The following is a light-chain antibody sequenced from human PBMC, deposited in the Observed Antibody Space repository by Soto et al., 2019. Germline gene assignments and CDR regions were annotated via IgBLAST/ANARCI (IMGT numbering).Light chain of an antibody. J-gene: IGKJ5*01. CDR3: QHYNSFPIT. CDR2: DAS. Sequence: GDSVTITCQASQDIRYYLNWYQQKTGQAPKLLIYDASQLETGVPSRFSGSGSGTDFTFTINSLQPEDIGTYYCQHYNSFPITFGQGTRLEIK. CDR1: QDIRYY. V-gene: IGKV1-33*01.